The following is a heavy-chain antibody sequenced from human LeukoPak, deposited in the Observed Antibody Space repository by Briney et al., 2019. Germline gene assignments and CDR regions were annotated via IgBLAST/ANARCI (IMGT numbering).Heavy chain of an antibody. CDR1: GFTFSSYA. D-gene: IGHD3-3*01. CDR3: VKEPPYFYDDSGYYHPPRHFQH. V-gene: IGHV3-23*01. Sequence: GGSLRLSCAASGFTFSSYAMSWVRQAPGKGLEWVSTITGGGENTYYADSVRGRFTISRDNSRNTLDLQMKSLRAEDTAVYYCVKEPPYFYDDSGYYHPPRHFQHWGQGTLVTVSS. J-gene: IGHJ1*01. CDR2: ITGGGENT.